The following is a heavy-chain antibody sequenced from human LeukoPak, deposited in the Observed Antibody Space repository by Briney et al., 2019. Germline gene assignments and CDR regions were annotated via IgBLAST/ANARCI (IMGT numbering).Heavy chain of an antibody. V-gene: IGHV4-59*12. D-gene: IGHD5-12*01. CDR3: ARTSYDSGYDRRHYYYYYMDV. CDR1: GGSISSYY. Sequence: SETLSLTCTVSGGSISSYYWSWIRQPPGKGLEWIGYIYYSGSTNYKPSLKSRVTMSVDTSKNQFSLKLSSVTAADTAVYYCARTSYDSGYDRRHYYYYYMDVWGKGTTVTISS. CDR2: IYYSGST. J-gene: IGHJ6*03.